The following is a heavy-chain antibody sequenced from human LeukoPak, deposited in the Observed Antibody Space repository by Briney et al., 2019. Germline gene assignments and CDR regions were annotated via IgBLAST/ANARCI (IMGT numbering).Heavy chain of an antibody. CDR3: ATAGVGANDY. D-gene: IGHD1-26*01. V-gene: IGHV1-24*01. CDR1: GYTLTVLT. Sequence: ASVKVSCKVSGYTLTVLTMHWVRQAPGKGLAWMGGFDPEDGETIYAQKFQGRVTMTEDTSTDRAYLELSSLRSEDTAVYYCATAGVGANDYWGEGTLVTVSS. CDR2: FDPEDGET. J-gene: IGHJ4*02.